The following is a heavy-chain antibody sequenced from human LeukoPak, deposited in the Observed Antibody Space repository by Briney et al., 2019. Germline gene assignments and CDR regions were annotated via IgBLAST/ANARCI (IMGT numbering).Heavy chain of an antibody. V-gene: IGHV3-53*01. CDR2: IYSGGST. Sequence: GGSLRLSCAASGFTVSSSYMSWVRQAPGKGLEWVSVIYSGGSTYYADSVKGRFTISRDNSKNTLYLQMNSLRAEDTAVYYCARLRFPDALDIWGQGTTVTVSS. CDR1: GFTVSSSY. D-gene: IGHD3-3*01. J-gene: IGHJ3*02. CDR3: ARLRFPDALDI.